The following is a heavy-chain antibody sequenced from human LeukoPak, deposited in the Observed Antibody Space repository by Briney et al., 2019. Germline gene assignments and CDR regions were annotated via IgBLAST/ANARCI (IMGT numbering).Heavy chain of an antibody. J-gene: IGHJ6*03. Sequence: PGGSLRLSCAASGFTFSSYWMNWVRQVPGKGLEWVSYISSSRTSIAYADSVKGRFTISRDNSKNTLYLQMNSLRAEDTAVYYCARSRRQWPPGDYMDVWGKGTTVTISS. D-gene: IGHD6-19*01. V-gene: IGHV3-21*04. CDR3: ARSRRQWPPGDYMDV. CDR2: ISSSRTSI. CDR1: GFTFSSYW.